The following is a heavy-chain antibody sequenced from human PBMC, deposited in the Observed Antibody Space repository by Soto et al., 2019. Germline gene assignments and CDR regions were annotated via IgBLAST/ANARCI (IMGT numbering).Heavy chain of an antibody. CDR2: IDWDDDK. Sequence: QITLKESGPTLVKPTQTLTLTCTFSGFSLSTRGVGVGWIRQPQGKALAWLALIDWDDDKRYSPSLKSRLTITKDTSKNQVVLTMTNMDPVDTATYYCAHRTRDGYKRNFDYWGQGTLVTVSS. D-gene: IGHD5-12*01. CDR3: AHRTRDGYKRNFDY. V-gene: IGHV2-5*02. J-gene: IGHJ4*02. CDR1: GFSLSTRGVG.